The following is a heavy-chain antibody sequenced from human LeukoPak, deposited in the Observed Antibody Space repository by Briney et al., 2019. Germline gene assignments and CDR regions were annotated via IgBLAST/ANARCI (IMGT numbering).Heavy chain of an antibody. V-gene: IGHV3-23*01. CDR2: ISGSGGST. Sequence: GGSLRLSCAASGFTVSSNYMNWVRQAPGKGLEWVSAISGSGGSTYYADSVKGRFTISRDNSKNTLYLQMNSLRAEDTAVYYCAKEKTGGELDYWGQGTLVTVSS. D-gene: IGHD1-14*01. CDR1: GFTVSSNY. J-gene: IGHJ4*02. CDR3: AKEKTGGELDY.